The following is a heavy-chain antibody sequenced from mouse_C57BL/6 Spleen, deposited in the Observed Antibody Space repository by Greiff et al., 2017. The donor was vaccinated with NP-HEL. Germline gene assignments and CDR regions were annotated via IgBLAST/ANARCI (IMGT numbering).Heavy chain of an antibody. CDR3: ARGDGYYWYFDV. Sequence: QVQLQQSGPGLVQPSQSLSITCTVSGFSLTSYGVHWVRQSPGKGLEWLGVIWSGGSTDYTAAFISRLSLSKDNSKSQVFFKMNSLQADDTAIYYWARGDGYYWYFDVWGTGTTVTVSS. CDR2: IWSGGST. CDR1: GFSLTSYG. J-gene: IGHJ1*03. V-gene: IGHV2-2*01. D-gene: IGHD2-3*01.